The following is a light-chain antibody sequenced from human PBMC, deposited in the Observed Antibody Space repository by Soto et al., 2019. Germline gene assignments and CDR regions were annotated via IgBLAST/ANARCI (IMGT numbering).Light chain of an antibody. J-gene: IGKJ1*01. V-gene: IGKV3D-15*01. Sequence: EIVMTQSPATLSVSPGERATLSCRASQSFSTKLAFYHHKPGQAPRLLIYLASTISTFIPPRFSGSCSGTEFTLTISSLQYEVFVVYYCQQYNNWPLFGQGTKVDI. CDR1: QSFSTK. CDR3: QQYNNWPL. CDR2: LAS.